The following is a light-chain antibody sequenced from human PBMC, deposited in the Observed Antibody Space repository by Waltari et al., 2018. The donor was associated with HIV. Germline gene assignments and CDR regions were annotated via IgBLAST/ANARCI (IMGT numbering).Light chain of an antibody. CDR1: SSDVGSYNF. CDR2: EVS. Sequence: QSALTQPASVSGSPGQSITISCTGTSSDVGSYNFVSWYQQHPGKAPKLMIYEVSKRPSGVSNRFSGSKSGNTASLTISGLQAEDEADYYCCSYAGISTWVFGGGTKLTVL. CDR3: CSYAGISTWV. V-gene: IGLV2-23*02. J-gene: IGLJ3*02.